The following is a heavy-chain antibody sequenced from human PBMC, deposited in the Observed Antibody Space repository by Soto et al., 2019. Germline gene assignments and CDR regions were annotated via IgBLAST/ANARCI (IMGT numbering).Heavy chain of an antibody. J-gene: IGHJ4*02. CDR3: AKNSESSAYSSFDY. V-gene: IGHV3-23*01. CDR1: GLTFSSYA. Sequence: EVQLLESRGGLVQPGGSLRLSCAASGLTFSSYAMSWVRQAPGKGLEWVSGISGSGISTYYADSVKGRFTISRDNSKNTLYLQMNSLRAEDTAVYYCAKNSESSAYSSFDYWGQGTLVTVSS. CDR2: ISGSGIST. D-gene: IGHD3-22*01.